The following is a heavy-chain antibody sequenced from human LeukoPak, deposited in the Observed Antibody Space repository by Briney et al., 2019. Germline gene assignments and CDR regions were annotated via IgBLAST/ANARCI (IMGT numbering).Heavy chain of an antibody. CDR3: ARGYFDWLNWFDP. CDR1: GGSISSSNW. Sequence: PSETLSLTCAVSGGSISSSNWWSWIRQPPGKGLEWIGSIYHSGSTYYNPSLKSRVTISVDTSKNQFSLKLSSVTAADTAVYYCARGYFDWLNWFDPWGQGTLVTVSS. V-gene: IGHV4-4*02. CDR2: IYHSGST. J-gene: IGHJ5*02. D-gene: IGHD3-9*01.